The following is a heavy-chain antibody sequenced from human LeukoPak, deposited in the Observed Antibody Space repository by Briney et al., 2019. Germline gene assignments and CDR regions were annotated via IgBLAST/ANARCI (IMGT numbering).Heavy chain of an antibody. Sequence: PGGSLRLSCAASGFTFSSYAMSWVRQAPGKGLEWVSAISGSGGSTYYADSVKGRFTISRDNSKNTLYLQMNSLRAEDTAVYYCARGRTDIAAAGSIRNNWFDPWGQGTLVTVSS. CDR3: ARGRTDIAAAGSIRNNWFDP. J-gene: IGHJ5*02. CDR1: GFTFSSYA. V-gene: IGHV3-23*01. CDR2: ISGSGGST. D-gene: IGHD6-13*01.